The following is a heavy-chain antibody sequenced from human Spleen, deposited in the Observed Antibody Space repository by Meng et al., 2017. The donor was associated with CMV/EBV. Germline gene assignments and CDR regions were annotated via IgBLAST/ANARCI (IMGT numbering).Heavy chain of an antibody. D-gene: IGHD2-15*01. Sequence: SSWRVSCRASGSIFSNYAYSWLRQAPEQGLALMGGIIPIVDTPNYAQKFQGRVTITTDESTSTAYMELSSLTSEDTAVYYCASSYSRWGQGTLVTVSS. CDR1: GSIFSNYA. J-gene: IGHJ4*02. V-gene: IGHV1-69*05. CDR3: ASSYSR. CDR2: IIPIVDTP.